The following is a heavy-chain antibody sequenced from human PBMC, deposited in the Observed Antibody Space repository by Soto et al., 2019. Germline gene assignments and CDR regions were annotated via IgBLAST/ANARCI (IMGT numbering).Heavy chain of an antibody. CDR2: IDPSDSQT. CDR3: ARQIYDSDTGPNFQYYFDS. D-gene: IGHD3-22*01. Sequence: AGESLQIACKGSGYSFAGYWITWVRQKPGKGLEWMGRIDPSDSQTYYSPSFRGHVTISVTKSITTVFLQWSSLRASDTAMYYCARQIYDSDTGPNFQYYFDSWGQGSQVTVSS. CDR1: GYSFAGYW. V-gene: IGHV5-10-1*01. J-gene: IGHJ4*02.